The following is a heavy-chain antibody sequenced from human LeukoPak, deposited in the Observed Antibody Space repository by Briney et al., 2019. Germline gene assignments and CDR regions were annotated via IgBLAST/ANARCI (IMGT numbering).Heavy chain of an antibody. V-gene: IGHV3-23*01. CDR3: AKESGYGDYNAYGY. Sequence: GGSLRLSCAASGFSFINYAMSWVRQAPGKGLEWISEISGSGDTTYDTDSLKGRFTISRDNSKNTLYLQMNSLRAEDTAVYYCAKESGYGDYNAYGYWGQGTLVTVSS. CDR1: GFSFINYA. J-gene: IGHJ4*02. CDR2: ISGSGDTT. D-gene: IGHD4-17*01.